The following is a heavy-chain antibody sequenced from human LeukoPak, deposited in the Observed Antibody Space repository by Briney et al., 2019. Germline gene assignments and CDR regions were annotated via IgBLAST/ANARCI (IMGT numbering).Heavy chain of an antibody. Sequence: GASVKVSFKASGGTFSIYAISWVRQAPGQGLEWIGGIIPIFGTANYAQKFQGRVTITADESTSTAYMELSSLRSEDTAVYYCARVGSTIFGVVIISDNWFDPWGQGTLVTVSS. CDR1: GGTFSIYA. CDR2: IIPIFGTA. V-gene: IGHV1-69*13. J-gene: IGHJ5*02. CDR3: ARVGSTIFGVVIISDNWFDP. D-gene: IGHD3-3*01.